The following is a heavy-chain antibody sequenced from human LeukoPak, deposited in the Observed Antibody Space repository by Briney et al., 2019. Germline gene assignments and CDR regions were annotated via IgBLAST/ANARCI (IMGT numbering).Heavy chain of an antibody. D-gene: IGHD2-2*01. Sequence: ASVKVSCKASGYTFTDYYMHCVRQAPGQGLEWMGIINPSGGSTSYAQKFQGRVTMTRDTSTSTAYMELSRLRSDDTAVYYCARDLVPSRNDAFDIWGQGTMVTVSS. CDR1: GYTFTDYY. V-gene: IGHV1-46*01. J-gene: IGHJ3*02. CDR2: INPSGGST. CDR3: ARDLVPSRNDAFDI.